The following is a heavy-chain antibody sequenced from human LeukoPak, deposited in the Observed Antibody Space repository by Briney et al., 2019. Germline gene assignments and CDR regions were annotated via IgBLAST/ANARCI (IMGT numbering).Heavy chain of an antibody. CDR1: GFTFSSYG. CDR3: AKDRTPRFGELLDNWFDP. CDR2: IRYDGSNK. V-gene: IGHV3-30*02. J-gene: IGHJ5*02. Sequence: HPGGSLRLSCAASGFTFSSYGMHWVRQAPGKGLEWVAFIRYDGSNKYYADSVKGRFTISRDNSKNTLYLQMNSLRAEDTAVYYCAKDRTPRFGELLDNWFDPWGQGTLVTVSS. D-gene: IGHD3-10*02.